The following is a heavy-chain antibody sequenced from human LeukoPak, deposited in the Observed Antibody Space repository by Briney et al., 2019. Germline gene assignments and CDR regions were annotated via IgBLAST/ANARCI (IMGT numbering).Heavy chain of an antibody. V-gene: IGHV3-30*02. CDR2: IRYDGSNK. Sequence: PGGSLRLSCAASGFTFSSYGMHWVRQAPGKGLEWVAFIRYDGSNKYYADSVKGRFTISRDNSKNTLYLQMNSLRAEDTAVYYCAKTQLSITMAQYYYYMDVWGKGTTVTVSS. D-gene: IGHD3-10*01. J-gene: IGHJ6*03. CDR3: AKTQLSITMAQYYYYMDV. CDR1: GFTFSSYG.